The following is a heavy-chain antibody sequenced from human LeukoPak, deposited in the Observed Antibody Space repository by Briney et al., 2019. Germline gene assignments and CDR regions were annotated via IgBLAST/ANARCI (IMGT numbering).Heavy chain of an antibody. D-gene: IGHD1-14*01. CDR2: ISSSTYI. CDR3: ARGAGQADY. V-gene: IGHV3-21*01. CDR1: GFTFSSYT. Sequence: GGSLRLSCAASGFTFSSYTMNWVRQAPGKGLEWVSSISSSTYIYYADSVKGRFTISRDNAKNSLYLRMNSLRAEDTAVYYCARGAGQADYWGQGTLVPVSS. J-gene: IGHJ4*02.